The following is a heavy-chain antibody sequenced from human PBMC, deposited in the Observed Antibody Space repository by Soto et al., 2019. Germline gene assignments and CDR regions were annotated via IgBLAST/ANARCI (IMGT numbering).Heavy chain of an antibody. CDR3: ASWTLEGYCSGGSCFSH. CDR1: GFTFSSYA. J-gene: IGHJ4*02. V-gene: IGHV3-30-3*01. Sequence: QVQLVESGGGVVQPGRSLRLSCAASGFTFSSYAMHWVRQAPGKGLEWVAVISYDGSNKYYADSVKGRFTISRDNSKNTLYLQMNSLRAEDTAVYYCASWTLEGYCSGGSCFSHWGQGTLVTVSS. D-gene: IGHD2-15*01. CDR2: ISYDGSNK.